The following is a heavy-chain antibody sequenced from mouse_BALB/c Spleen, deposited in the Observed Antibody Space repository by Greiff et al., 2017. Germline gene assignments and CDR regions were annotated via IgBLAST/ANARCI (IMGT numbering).Heavy chain of an antibody. D-gene: IGHD2-1*01. CDR1: GFNIKDTY. J-gene: IGHJ3*01. V-gene: IGHV14-3*02. CDR2: IDPANGNT. CDR3: ARDGNYEYYFDY. Sequence: VQLQQSGAELVKPGASVKLSCTASGFNIKDTYMHWVKQRPEQGLEWIGRIDPANGNTKYDPKFQGKATITADTSSNTAYLQLSSLTSEDTAVYYCARDGNYEYYFDYWGQGTLVTVSA.